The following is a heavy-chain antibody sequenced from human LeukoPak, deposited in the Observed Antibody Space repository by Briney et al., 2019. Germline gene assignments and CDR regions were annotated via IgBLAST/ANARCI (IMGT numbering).Heavy chain of an antibody. D-gene: IGHD3-9*01. V-gene: IGHV1-24*01. CDR3: ATSPPIKYYDILTDYPITNFDY. J-gene: IGHJ4*02. CDR1: GYTLTELS. CDR2: FDPEDGET. Sequence: ASVKVSCKVSGYTLTELSMHWVRQAPGKGLEWMGGFDPEDGETIYAQKFQGRVTMTEDTSTDTAYMELSSLRSEDTAVYYCATSPPIKYYDILTDYPITNFDYWGQGTLVTVSS.